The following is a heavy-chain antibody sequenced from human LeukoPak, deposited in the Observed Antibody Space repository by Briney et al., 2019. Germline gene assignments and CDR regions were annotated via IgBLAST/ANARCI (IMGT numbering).Heavy chain of an antibody. V-gene: IGHV3-23*01. Sequence: GGSLRLSCAASGFTFSSYAMSWVRQAPGKGLEWVSAISGSGGGTYYADSVKGRFTISRDNSKNTLYLQMNSLRAEDTAVYYCAKERLVGATRFYYYYMDVWGKGTTVTVSS. CDR1: GFTFSSYA. CDR3: AKERLVGATRFYYYYMDV. D-gene: IGHD1-26*01. CDR2: ISGSGGGT. J-gene: IGHJ6*03.